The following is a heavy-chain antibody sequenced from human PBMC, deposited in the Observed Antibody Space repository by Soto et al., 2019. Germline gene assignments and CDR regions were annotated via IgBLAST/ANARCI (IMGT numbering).Heavy chain of an antibody. CDR1: GYTFTSYG. J-gene: IGHJ4*02. CDR2: ISAYNGNT. D-gene: IGHD3-22*01. Sequence: QVQLVQSGAEVKKPGASVKVSCKASGYTFTSYGISWVRQAPGQGLEWMGWISAYNGNTNYAQKLQGRVTMTTDTSTSTAYMELRSLRSDDTAVYYCARETLPYYYDSSGYYGYWGQGTLVTVSS. V-gene: IGHV1-18*01. CDR3: ARETLPYYYDSSGYYGY.